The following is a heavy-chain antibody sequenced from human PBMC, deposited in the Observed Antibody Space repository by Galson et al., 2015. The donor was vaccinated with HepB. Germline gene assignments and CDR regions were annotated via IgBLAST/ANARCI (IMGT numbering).Heavy chain of an antibody. J-gene: IGHJ4*02. CDR3: AMGAVVPAAFGVVNLDY. V-gene: IGHV3-11*06. D-gene: IGHD3-3*01. CDR1: GFTFSDYY. Sequence: SLRLSCAASGFTFSDYYMSWIRQAPGKGLEWVSYISSSSSYTNYADSVKGRFTISRDNAKNSLYLQMNSLRAEDTAVYYCAMGAVVPAAFGVVNLDYWGQGTLVTVSS. CDR2: ISSSSSYT.